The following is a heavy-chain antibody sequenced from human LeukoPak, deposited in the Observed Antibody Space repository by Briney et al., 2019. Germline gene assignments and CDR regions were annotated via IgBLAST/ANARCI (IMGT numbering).Heavy chain of an antibody. V-gene: IGHV3-11*04. Sequence: GGSLRLSCAASGFTFSDYYMSWIRQAPGKGPELVSYISSSGSTIYYADSVKGRFTISRDNAKNSLYLQMNSLRAEDTAVYYCARDSGWYPRVGWFDPWGQGTLVTVSS. CDR2: ISSSGSTI. J-gene: IGHJ5*02. D-gene: IGHD6-19*01. CDR1: GFTFSDYY. CDR3: ARDSGWYPRVGWFDP.